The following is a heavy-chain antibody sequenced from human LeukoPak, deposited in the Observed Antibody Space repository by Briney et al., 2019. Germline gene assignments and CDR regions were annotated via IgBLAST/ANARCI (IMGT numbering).Heavy chain of an antibody. V-gene: IGHV3-7*01. D-gene: IGHD6-13*01. CDR2: IKADGSEK. CDR3: AREAGYSSIRPDY. CDR1: GFTFTDYL. Sequence: GGSLRLSCAASGFTFTDYLMTWVRQAPGKGLEWVADIKADGSEKYYVDSVKGRFTILRDNAKNSLYLQMNSLRAEDTAVYYCAREAGYSSIRPDYWGQGTLATVSS. J-gene: IGHJ4*02.